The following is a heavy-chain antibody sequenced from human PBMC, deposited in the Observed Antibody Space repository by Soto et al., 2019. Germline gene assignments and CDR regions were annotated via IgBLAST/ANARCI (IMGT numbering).Heavy chain of an antibody. D-gene: IGHD2-2*01. J-gene: IGHJ5*02. CDR1: GTSISSGGYY. Sequence: PPETLSLTCTVSGTSISSGGYYWSWIRQHPGKGLEWIGYIYYSGSTYYNPSLKSRVTISVDTSKNQFSLKLSSVTAADTAVYYCARASLGYCSSTSCRSNWFDPWGQGTLVTVSS. CDR2: IYYSGST. V-gene: IGHV4-31*03. CDR3: ARASLGYCSSTSCRSNWFDP.